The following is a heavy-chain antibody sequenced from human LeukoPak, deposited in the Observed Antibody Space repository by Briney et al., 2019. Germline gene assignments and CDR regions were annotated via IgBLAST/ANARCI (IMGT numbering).Heavy chain of an antibody. CDR3: ASGPRPPSSIYYYYGMDV. CDR1: GGSISSYY. CDR2: IYYSGST. J-gene: IGHJ6*02. Sequence: SETLSLSCTVSGGSISSYYWSWIRQPPGKGLEWIGYIYYSGSTNYNPSLKSRVTISVDTPKNQFSLKLSSVTAADTAVYYCASGPRPPSSIYYYYGMDVWGQGTTVTVSS. D-gene: IGHD3-3*02. V-gene: IGHV4-59*08.